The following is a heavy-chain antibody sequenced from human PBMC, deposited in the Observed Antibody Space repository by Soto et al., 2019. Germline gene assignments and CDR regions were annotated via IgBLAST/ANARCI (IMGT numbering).Heavy chain of an antibody. J-gene: IGHJ6*02. CDR2: IIPIFGAA. Sequence: SVKVSCKASGGTFSSYAISWVRQAPGQGLEWMGGIIPIFGAANYAQKFQGRVTITADESTSTAYMELSSLRSEDTAVYYCARDNALHCSSTSCHLRGMDVWGQGTTVTVSS. CDR3: ARDNALHCSSTSCHLRGMDV. D-gene: IGHD2-2*01. CDR1: GGTFSSYA. V-gene: IGHV1-69*13.